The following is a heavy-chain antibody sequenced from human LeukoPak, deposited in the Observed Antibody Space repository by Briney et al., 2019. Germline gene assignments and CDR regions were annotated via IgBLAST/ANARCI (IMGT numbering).Heavy chain of an antibody. CDR3: AKVNSASYGSGSYYDWFDP. CDR2: ISDSGAGT. Sequence: GGSLRLSCAASGFTFSSYAMSWVRQAPGKGLEWVSSISDSGAGTYYADSVKGRFTISRDNPKNTVYLQMNSLRVEDTAVYYCAKVNSASYGSGSYYDWFDPWGQGTLVTVSS. D-gene: IGHD3-10*01. V-gene: IGHV3-23*01. J-gene: IGHJ5*02. CDR1: GFTFSSYA.